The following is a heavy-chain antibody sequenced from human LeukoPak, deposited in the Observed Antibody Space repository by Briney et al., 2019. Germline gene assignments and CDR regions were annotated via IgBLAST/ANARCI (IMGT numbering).Heavy chain of an antibody. J-gene: IGHJ5*02. CDR1: GFTFSSYS. V-gene: IGHV3-48*04. CDR3: ARDHVVVVVAATHWFDP. Sequence: QPGGSLRLSCAASGFTFSSYSMNWVRQAPGKGLEWVSYISSSSSTIYYADSVKGRFTISRDNAKNSLCLQMNSLRAEDTAVYYCARDHVVVVVAATHWFDPWGQGTLVTVSS. D-gene: IGHD2-15*01. CDR2: ISSSSSTI.